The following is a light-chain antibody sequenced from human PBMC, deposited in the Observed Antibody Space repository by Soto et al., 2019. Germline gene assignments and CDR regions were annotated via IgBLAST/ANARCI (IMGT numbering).Light chain of an antibody. J-gene: IGKJ1*01. CDR2: KSS. V-gene: IGKV1-5*03. Sequence: DIQMTQSPSTLSASVGDRVTITFRASQSISSWLAWYQQKPGKAPKLLIYKSSTLKSGVPSRFSGSGAGTEVTLTISSLQSEDFAVYYCQQHNYWRTFGEGTKVDI. CDR1: QSISSW. CDR3: QQHNYWRT.